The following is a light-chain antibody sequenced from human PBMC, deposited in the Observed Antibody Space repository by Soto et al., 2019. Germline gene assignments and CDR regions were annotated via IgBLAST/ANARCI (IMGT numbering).Light chain of an antibody. J-gene: IGKJ1*01. CDR3: QQYNNWPWT. V-gene: IGKV3-15*01. CDR1: QSIGSN. Sequence: EIVMTQSPATLSVSPGERATLSCRASQSIGSNLAWYQQKPGQAPRLVIYASSARTTGFPARFSGSGSGTDFTLTISSLQSEDFAVYYCQQYNNWPWTFGQGTKVDIK. CDR2: ASS.